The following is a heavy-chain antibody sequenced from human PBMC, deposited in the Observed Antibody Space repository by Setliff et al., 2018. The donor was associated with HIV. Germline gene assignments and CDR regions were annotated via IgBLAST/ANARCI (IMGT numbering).Heavy chain of an antibody. Sequence: GGSLRLSCAASGFTFSTYWMSWVRQAPGKGLEWVSVIYSGGSTYYADSVKGRFTISRDNSKSTLYLQMNSLRPEDRAVYYCAKDHATSSWFTALLDYWGQGALVTVSS. V-gene: IGHV3-66*02. J-gene: IGHJ4*02. D-gene: IGHD6-13*01. CDR1: GFTFSTYW. CDR2: IYSGGST. CDR3: AKDHATSSWFTALLDY.